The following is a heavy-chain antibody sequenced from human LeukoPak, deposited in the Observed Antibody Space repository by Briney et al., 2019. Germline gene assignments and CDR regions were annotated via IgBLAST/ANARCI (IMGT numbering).Heavy chain of an antibody. CDR1: GFPFSSYW. CDR2: IKSDGSST. CDR3: ACGYSYGSYFDY. D-gene: IGHD5-18*01. V-gene: IGHV3-74*01. Sequence: GSLRLSFAASGFPFSSYWMHWVRPAPGKGLVWVSRIKSDGSSTGYADSVKGRFTISRDNAKNTLYLQMNSLRAEDTAVYYCACGYSYGSYFDYWGQGTLVTVSS. J-gene: IGHJ4*02.